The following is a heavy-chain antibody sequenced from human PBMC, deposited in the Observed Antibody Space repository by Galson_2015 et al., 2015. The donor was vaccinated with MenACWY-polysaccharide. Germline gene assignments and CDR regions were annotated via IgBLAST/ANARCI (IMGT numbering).Heavy chain of an antibody. CDR3: ARQQIEYSASACSDY. V-gene: IGHV5-51*01. CDR1: GYTFTNYW. J-gene: IGHJ4*02. Sequence: QSGAEAKKPGESLKISCQGSGYTFTNYWVAWVRQMPGKGLEWVGVIYPGDSDTRYSPSFQGQVTISADKSISTAYLQWGSLKDSDTAMYYCARQQIEYSASACSDYWGQGTLVAVSS. D-gene: IGHD2/OR15-2a*01. CDR2: IYPGDSDT.